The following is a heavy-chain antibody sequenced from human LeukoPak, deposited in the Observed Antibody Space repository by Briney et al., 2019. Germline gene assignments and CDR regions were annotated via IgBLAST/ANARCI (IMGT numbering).Heavy chain of an antibody. J-gene: IGHJ6*03. V-gene: IGHV3-23*01. D-gene: IGHD2-15*01. Sequence: GGSLRLSCVVSEFTFSSYAMSWVRQAPGKGLEWVSVISASGTGSGGGTYYAHSVKGRFTVSRDNSKSTLYLEMNSLRAEDTAIYYCARIKPVVPSYFYFYMDVWGIGTTVTVSS. CDR1: EFTFSSYA. CDR2: ISASGTGSGGGT. CDR3: ARIKPVVPSYFYFYMDV.